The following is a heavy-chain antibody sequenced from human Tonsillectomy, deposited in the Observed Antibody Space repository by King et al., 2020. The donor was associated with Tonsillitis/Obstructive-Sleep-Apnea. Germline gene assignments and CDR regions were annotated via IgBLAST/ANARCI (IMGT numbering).Heavy chain of an antibody. CDR3: AKETQSSGFGTFFHA. CDR2: ISSNGEGK. CDR1: GFTFSTYG. D-gene: IGHD6-19*01. V-gene: IGHV3-30*18. J-gene: IGHJ5*02. Sequence: VQLVESGGGVVQPGRSLRLSCAASGFTFSTYGMHWVRQAPGKGLEWLAVISSNGEGKYYGDSVKGRFTISRDNSKNTLYLQMNSLRAEDTAVYYCAKETQSSGFGTFFHAWGQGTLVTVSS.